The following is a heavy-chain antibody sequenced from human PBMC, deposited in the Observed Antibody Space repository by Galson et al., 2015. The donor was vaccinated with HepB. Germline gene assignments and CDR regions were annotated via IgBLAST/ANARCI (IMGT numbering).Heavy chain of an antibody. V-gene: IGHV3-48*03. J-gene: IGHJ6*02. CDR2: ISSSGDPI. Sequence: SLRLSCAASGFIFSNYDMNWVRQAPGTGLEWVSYISSSGDPIYYADSVKGRFTISRDNAKNSLYLQMKIPRAEDTAVYYCSRGVDVDTAMVTGNYYYGLGVWVQWTAVAVSS. CDR1: GFIFSNYD. CDR3: SRGVDVDTAMVTGNYYYGLGV. D-gene: IGHD5-18*01.